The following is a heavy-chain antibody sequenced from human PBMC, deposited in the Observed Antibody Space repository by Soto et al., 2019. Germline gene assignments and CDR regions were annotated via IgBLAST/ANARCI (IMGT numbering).Heavy chain of an antibody. J-gene: IGHJ5*02. CDR3: ARGVNYYDSSGSSWFDP. CDR2: IFAGGDT. CDR1: GFTVSNNY. V-gene: IGHV3-53*01. Sequence: PGGSLRLSCAVSGFTVSNNYMSWVRQAPGKGLEWVAIIFAGGDTYHADSVKGRFTVSRDNSKNTLYLQMNSLRAEDTAVYYCARGVNYYDSSGSSWFDPWGQGALVTVSS. D-gene: IGHD3-22*01.